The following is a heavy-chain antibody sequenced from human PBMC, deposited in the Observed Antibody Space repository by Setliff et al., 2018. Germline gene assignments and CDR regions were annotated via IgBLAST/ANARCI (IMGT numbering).Heavy chain of an antibody. J-gene: IGHJ4*02. D-gene: IGHD5-18*01. CDR1: GFTFKTYS. CDR2: ISGYNGNT. Sequence: GASVKVSCKASGFTFKTYSFSWIRQAPGQGLEWVGWISGYNGNTIYAQNFQGRVTMTTDASTNTAYMELRSLGSDDTAVYYCATFRGYTYGYDYWGQGTLVTVS. CDR3: ATFRGYTYGYDY. V-gene: IGHV1-18*01.